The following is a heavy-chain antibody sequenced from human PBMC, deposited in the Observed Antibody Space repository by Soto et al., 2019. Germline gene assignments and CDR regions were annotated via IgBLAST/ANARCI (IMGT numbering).Heavy chain of an antibody. V-gene: IGHV3-23*01. CDR2: ISGSGGST. Sequence: PGGSLRLSCAASGFTFSSYAMSWVRQAPGKGLEWVSAISGSGGSTYYADSVKGRFTISRDNSKNTLYLQMNSLRAEDTAVYYCAKDMYSLRPQRSTIFDYWGQGTLVTVSS. D-gene: IGHD1-1*01. CDR3: AKDMYSLRPQRSTIFDY. CDR1: GFTFSSYA. J-gene: IGHJ4*02.